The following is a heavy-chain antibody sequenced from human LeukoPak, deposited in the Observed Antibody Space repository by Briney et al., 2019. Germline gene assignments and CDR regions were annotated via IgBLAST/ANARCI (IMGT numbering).Heavy chain of an antibody. D-gene: IGHD6-19*01. J-gene: IGHJ6*02. Sequence: SETLSLTCTVSGGSISSDTYWSWVRQPPGNELEWIGEISHSGRTSYNPSLKTRITMSVDKSKNQFSLNLRSVTAADTAVYYCARVRSSGWTNYYGMDVWGQGTTVTVSS. CDR1: GGSISSDTY. CDR3: ARVRSSGWTNYYGMDV. CDR2: ISHSGRT. V-gene: IGHV4-4*02.